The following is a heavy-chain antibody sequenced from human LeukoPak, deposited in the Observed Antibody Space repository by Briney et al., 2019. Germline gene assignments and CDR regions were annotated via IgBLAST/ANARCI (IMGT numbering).Heavy chain of an antibody. V-gene: IGHV3-11*01. J-gene: IGHJ5*02. D-gene: IGHD2-15*01. CDR3: ARDSGFGGSLLNWFDP. Sequence: TGGSLRLSCAASGFTFSDYYMSWIRQAPGKGLEWVSYISSSGSTIYYADSVKGRFTISRDNAKNSLYLQMNSLRAEDTAVYYCARDSGFGGSLLNWFDPWGQGTLVTVSS. CDR2: ISSSGSTI. CDR1: GFTFSDYY.